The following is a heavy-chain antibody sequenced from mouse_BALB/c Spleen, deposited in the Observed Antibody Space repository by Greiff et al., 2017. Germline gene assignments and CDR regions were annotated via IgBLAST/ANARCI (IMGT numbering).Heavy chain of an antibody. V-gene: IGHV1S81*02. CDR2: INPSNGGT. CDR3: TRFSLCSEAMDY. Sequence: QVHVKQSGAELVKPGASVKLSCKASGYTFTSYYMYWVKQRPGQGLEWIGEINPSNGGTNFNEKFKSKATLTVDKSSSTAYMQLSSLTSEDSAVYYCTRFSLCSEAMDYWGQGTSVTVSS. D-gene: IGHD6-5*01. CDR1: GYTFTSYY. J-gene: IGHJ4*01.